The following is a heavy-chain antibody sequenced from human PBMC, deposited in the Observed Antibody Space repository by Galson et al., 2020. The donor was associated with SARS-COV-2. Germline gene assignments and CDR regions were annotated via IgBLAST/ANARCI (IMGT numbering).Heavy chain of an antibody. D-gene: IGHD3-3*01. CDR1: GFTFTKYA. J-gene: IGHJ6*02. CDR2: IYSGGNT. CDR3: ARSGTQLENIYYYGMDV. Sequence: GESLKISCTASGFTFTKYAMGWVRQAPGKGLQWVSVIYSGGNTFYADSVKGRFTISRDDSTNSVLLQMSSLRPEDAARYYCARSGTQLENIYYYGMDVWGQGTTVTVSS. V-gene: IGHV3-23*03.